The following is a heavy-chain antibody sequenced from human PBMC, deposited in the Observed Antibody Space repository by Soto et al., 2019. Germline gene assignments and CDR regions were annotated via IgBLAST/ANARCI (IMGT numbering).Heavy chain of an antibody. D-gene: IGHD5-18*01. CDR3: ARDNQADTAMPDDDWYFDL. CDR1: GGSISSGGYS. Sequence: QLQLQESGSGLVKPSQTLSLTCAVSGGSISSGGYSWSWIRQPPGKGLEWIGYIYHSGSTYYNPSLKSRVTISVDRSKNQFSLKLSSVTAADTAVYYCARDNQADTAMPDDDWYFDLWGRGTLVTVSS. V-gene: IGHV4-30-2*01. CDR2: IYHSGST. J-gene: IGHJ2*01.